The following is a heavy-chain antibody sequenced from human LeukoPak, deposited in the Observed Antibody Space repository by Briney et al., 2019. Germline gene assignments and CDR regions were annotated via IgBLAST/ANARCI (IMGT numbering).Heavy chain of an antibody. Sequence: PGGSLSLSCAASGFILNTYTITWVRQAPGKGLEWVSSITNTPNYIYYADSVKGRFTISRDNANNSLYLQMDSLRDEDTAVYYCWRDSPYDTSIWGQGTLVTVSS. D-gene: IGHD3-16*01. CDR1: GFILNTYT. CDR3: WRDSPYDTSI. CDR2: ITNTPNYI. J-gene: IGHJ4*02. V-gene: IGHV3-21*01.